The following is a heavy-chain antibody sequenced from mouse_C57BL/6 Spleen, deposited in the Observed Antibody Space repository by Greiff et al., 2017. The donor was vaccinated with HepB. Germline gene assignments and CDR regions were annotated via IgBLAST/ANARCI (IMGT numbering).Heavy chain of an antibody. Sequence: EVKLVESGPGLVKPSQSLSLTCSVTGYSITSGYYWNWIRQFPGNKLEWMGYISYDGSNNYNPSLKNRISITRDTSKNQFFLKLNSVTTEDTATYYCARVLWSYFDYWGQGTTLTVSS. CDR2: ISYDGSN. D-gene: IGHD1-1*02. V-gene: IGHV3-6*01. CDR1: GYSITSGYY. J-gene: IGHJ2*01. CDR3: ARVLWSYFDY.